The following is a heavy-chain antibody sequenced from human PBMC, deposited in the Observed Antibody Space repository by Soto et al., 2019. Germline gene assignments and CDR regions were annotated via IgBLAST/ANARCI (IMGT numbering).Heavy chain of an antibody. CDR3: AREVGATAYFDY. CDR1: GGTFSSYA. Sequence: GASVKVSCKASGGTFSSYAISWVRQAPGQGLEWMGGIIPIFGTANYAQKFQGRVTITADKSTSTAYMELSSLRSEDTAVYCCAREVGATAYFDYWGQGTLVTVSS. V-gene: IGHV1-69*06. D-gene: IGHD1-26*01. CDR2: IIPIFGTA. J-gene: IGHJ4*02.